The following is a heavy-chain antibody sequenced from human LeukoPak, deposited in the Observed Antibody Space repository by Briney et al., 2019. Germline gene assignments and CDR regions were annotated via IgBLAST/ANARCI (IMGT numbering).Heavy chain of an antibody. D-gene: IGHD2-15*01. CDR1: GGSISSRSNY. J-gene: IGHJ4*02. CDR2: ISYSGST. V-gene: IGHV4-39*07. CDR3: ARDSPPAYCSGGSCYFDY. Sequence: PSETLSLTCTVSGGSISSRSNYWGWIRQPPGKGLEWIGSISYSGSTYYNPSLKSRVTISVDTSKNEFSLKLSSVTAADTAVYYCARDSPPAYCSGGSCYFDYWGQGTLVTVSS.